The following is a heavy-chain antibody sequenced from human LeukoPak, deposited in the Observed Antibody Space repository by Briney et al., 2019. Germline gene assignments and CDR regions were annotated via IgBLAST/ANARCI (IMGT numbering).Heavy chain of an antibody. J-gene: IGHJ4*02. CDR2: IKQDGSEK. V-gene: IGHV3-7*01. CDR3: TSGSGWLIDY. Sequence: GGSLRLSCAASGFTFSSYWMHWVRQAPGKGLEWVATIKQDGSEKYYVDSVKGRFTISRDNAKNSLYLQMNSLRAEDTAVYYCTSGSGWLIDYWGQGTLVTVSS. D-gene: IGHD6-19*01. CDR1: GFTFSSYW.